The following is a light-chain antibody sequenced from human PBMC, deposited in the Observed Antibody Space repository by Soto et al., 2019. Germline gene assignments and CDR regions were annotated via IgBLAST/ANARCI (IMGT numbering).Light chain of an antibody. CDR2: SAS. J-gene: IGKJ4*01. Sequence: EIVITQSPSTLSLSPGEEATLSRRASQGIGSTLAWYQQKPGQTPRLLIYSASTRATGVPARFSGSGSGTDFTLTINGLQSEDFAVYYCQHYATWPLTFGGGTKVDIK. V-gene: IGKV3-15*01. CDR3: QHYATWPLT. CDR1: QGIGST.